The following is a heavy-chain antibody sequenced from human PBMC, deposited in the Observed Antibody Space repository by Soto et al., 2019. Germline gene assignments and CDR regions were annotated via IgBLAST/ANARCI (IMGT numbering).Heavy chain of an antibody. J-gene: IGHJ4*02. CDR3: VRGTNGWRGMDY. D-gene: IGHD2-8*01. V-gene: IGHV3-74*01. CDR2: ITEDGSGT. Sequence: LRLSCATSGFTFSSYPIHWVRQAPGKGPVWVSRITEDGSGTTYADSVKGRFTVARDNAKNTMYLQMSGLGAEDTAVYHCVRGTNGWRGMDYWGQGTLVTVSS. CDR1: GFTFSSYP.